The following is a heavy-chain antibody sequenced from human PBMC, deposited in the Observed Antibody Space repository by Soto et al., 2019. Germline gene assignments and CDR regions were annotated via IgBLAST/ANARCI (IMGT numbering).Heavy chain of an antibody. CDR2: ISSSSSYI. V-gene: IGHV3-21*01. D-gene: IGHD2-2*02. J-gene: IGHJ4*02. CDR3: AREREYQLLYRSLEKYYFDY. CDR1: GFTFSSYS. Sequence: GGSLRLSCAASGFTFSSYSMNWVRQAPGKGLEWVSSISSSSSYIYYADSVKGRFTISRDNAKNSLYLQMNSLRAEDTAVYYCAREREYQLLYRSLEKYYFDYWGQGTLVTVSS.